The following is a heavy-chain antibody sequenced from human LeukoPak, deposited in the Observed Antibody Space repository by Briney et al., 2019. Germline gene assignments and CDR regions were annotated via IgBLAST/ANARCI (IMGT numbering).Heavy chain of an antibody. Sequence: SVKVSCKASGGTFSIYAISWVRQAPGQGLEWMGGIIPIFGTANYAQKFQGRVTITADESTSTAYMELSSLRSEDTAVYYCAREKIAAAANWFDPWGQGTLVTVSS. CDR1: GGTFSIYA. V-gene: IGHV1-69*01. CDR3: AREKIAAAANWFDP. J-gene: IGHJ5*02. CDR2: IIPIFGTA. D-gene: IGHD6-13*01.